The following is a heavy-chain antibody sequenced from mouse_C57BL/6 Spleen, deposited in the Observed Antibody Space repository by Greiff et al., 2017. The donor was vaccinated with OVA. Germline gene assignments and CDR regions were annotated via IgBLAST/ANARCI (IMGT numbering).Heavy chain of an antibody. CDR1: GYTFTDYY. CDR2: INPNNGGT. Sequence: EVKLQQSGPELVKPGASVKISCKASGYTFTDYYMNWVKQSHGKSLEWIGDINPNNGGTSYNQKFKGKATLTVDKSSSTAYMELRSLTSEDSAVYYCARGFAAYWGQGTLVTVSA. V-gene: IGHV1-26*01. J-gene: IGHJ3*01. CDR3: ARGFAAY.